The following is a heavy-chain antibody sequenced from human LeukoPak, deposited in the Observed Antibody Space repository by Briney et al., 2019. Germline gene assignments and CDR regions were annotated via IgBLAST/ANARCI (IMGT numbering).Heavy chain of an antibody. CDR3: AKGCCPIDY. CDR1: GFTFSTYA. J-gene: IGHJ4*02. Sequence: PGGSLRLSCAASGFTFSTYAMSWVRQAPGKGLEWVSAISGSGGSTYYADSVKGRFTISRDNSKNTLYLQMNSLRAEDTAVYFYAKGCCPIDYWGQGTLVTVSS. D-gene: IGHD2-8*01. V-gene: IGHV3-23*01. CDR2: ISGSGGST.